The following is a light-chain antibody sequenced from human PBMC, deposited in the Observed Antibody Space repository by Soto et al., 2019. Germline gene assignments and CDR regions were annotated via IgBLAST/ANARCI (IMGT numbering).Light chain of an antibody. CDR3: QQFSTTPLA. V-gene: IGKV4-1*01. J-gene: IGKJ5*01. Sequence: IVMTQSPDSLSVSLCERAAINCKCTHSVLYSSNNKNYLAWFQQKPGQPPKLLIYWASTRESGVPDRFSGSGSGADFTLTIISLQAEDVAVYYCQQFSTTPLAFGQGTRLEIK. CDR1: HSVLYSSNNKNY. CDR2: WAS.